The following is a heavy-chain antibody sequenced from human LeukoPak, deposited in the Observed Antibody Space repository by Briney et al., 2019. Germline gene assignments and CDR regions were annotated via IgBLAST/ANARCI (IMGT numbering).Heavy chain of an antibody. CDR1: GFSVSSNH. D-gene: IGHD3-16*02. J-gene: IGHJ4*02. V-gene: IGHV3-66*02. CDR2: IYAGGNT. CDR3: ARYYDYVWGGYRGYFDY. Sequence: GGSLRLSCAASGFSVSSNHMSWVRQAAGKGLEWVSIIYAGGNTYYADSVKGRFTISRDNSKNTLYLQMNSQRAEDTAVYYCARYYDYVWGGYRGYFDYWGQGTLVTVSS.